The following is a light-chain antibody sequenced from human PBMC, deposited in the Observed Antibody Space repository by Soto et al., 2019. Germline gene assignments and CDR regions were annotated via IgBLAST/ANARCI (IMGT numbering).Light chain of an antibody. CDR1: RGVTNY. V-gene: IGKV3-20*01. CDR2: SAS. CDR3: QQYGSSIT. J-gene: IGKJ5*01. Sequence: LTQSPGTLSLFPGERSTLSCRASRGVTNYLAWYQHKPGQAPRLLISSASDRATGIPDRFSGSGSGTDFTLTISRLEPEDSAVYYCQQYGSSITFGQGTRLEIK.